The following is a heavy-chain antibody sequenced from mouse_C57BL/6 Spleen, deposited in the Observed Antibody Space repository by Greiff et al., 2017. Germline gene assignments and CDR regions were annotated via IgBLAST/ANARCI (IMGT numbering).Heavy chain of an antibody. CDR1: GYTFTSYW. Sequence: QVQLQQPGAELVKPGASVKLSCKASGYTFTSYWMHWVKQRPGQGLEWIGMIHPNSGSTNYNEKFKSKATLTVDKSSSTAYMQLSSLTSEDSAVYYCARDYYGNYEWYFDVWGTGTTVTVSS. V-gene: IGHV1-64*01. CDR2: IHPNSGST. D-gene: IGHD2-1*01. CDR3: ARDYYGNYEWYFDV. J-gene: IGHJ1*03.